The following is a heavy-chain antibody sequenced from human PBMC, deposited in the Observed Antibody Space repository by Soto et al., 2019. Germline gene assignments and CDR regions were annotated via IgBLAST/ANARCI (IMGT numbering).Heavy chain of an antibody. Sequence: SVKVSCKASGGTFSSYTISWVRQAPGQGLEWMGRIIPILGIANYAQKFQGRVTITADKSTSTAYMELSSLRSEDTAVYYCARVETKYCTNGVCYFDYRGQGTLVTVSS. D-gene: IGHD2-8*01. V-gene: IGHV1-69*02. J-gene: IGHJ4*02. CDR1: GGTFSSYT. CDR2: IIPILGIA. CDR3: ARVETKYCTNGVCYFDY.